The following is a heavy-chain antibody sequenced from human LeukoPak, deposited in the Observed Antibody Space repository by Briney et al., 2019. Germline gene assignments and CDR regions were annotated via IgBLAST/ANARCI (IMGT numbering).Heavy chain of an antibody. CDR3: ARAGSYGYEYYFDY. Sequence: SETLSLTCTVSGGSISSYYWSWLRQPPGKGLEWIGYIYYSGSTNYNPSLKSRVTISVDTSKNQFSLKLSSVTAADTAVYYCARAGSYGYEYYFDYWGQGTLVTVSS. V-gene: IGHV4-59*01. D-gene: IGHD5-18*01. CDR2: IYYSGST. J-gene: IGHJ4*02. CDR1: GGSISSYY.